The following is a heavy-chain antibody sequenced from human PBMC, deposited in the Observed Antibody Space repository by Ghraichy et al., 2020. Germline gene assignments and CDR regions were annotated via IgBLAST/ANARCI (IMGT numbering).Heavy chain of an antibody. CDR3: ASPHRSDIHYTSSY. Sequence: GGSLRLSCAASGFTFRNHWMHWVRQAPGKGLVWVSRINSDGSSANYADSVKGRFTISRDNAKNTLYLQMNSLRVEDTAVYYCASPHRSDIHYTSSYWGQGTLVSVSS. V-gene: IGHV3-74*01. J-gene: IGHJ4*02. CDR2: INSDGSSA. D-gene: IGHD2-15*01. CDR1: GFTFRNHW.